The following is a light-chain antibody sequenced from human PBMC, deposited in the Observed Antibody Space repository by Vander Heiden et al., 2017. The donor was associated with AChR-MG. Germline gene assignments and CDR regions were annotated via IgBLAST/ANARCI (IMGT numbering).Light chain of an antibody. CDR2: EVS. CDR3: SSYTSSSTWV. V-gene: IGLV2-14*01. Sequence: SALPHPASVSGSPGQPITIPCTGTSGDVGGYNYVSWYQQHPGKAPKLMIYEVSNRPSGVSTRFSGSKSGNTASLTISGLQAEDEADYYCSSYTSSSTWVFGGGTKLTVL. J-gene: IGLJ3*02. CDR1: SGDVGGYNY.